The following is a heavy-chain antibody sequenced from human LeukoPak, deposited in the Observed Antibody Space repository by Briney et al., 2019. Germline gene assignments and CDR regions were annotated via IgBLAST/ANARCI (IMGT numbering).Heavy chain of an antibody. D-gene: IGHD3-22*01. V-gene: IGHV1-2*02. Sequence: ASVKVSCKASGYTFTGYYMHWVRQAPGQGIEWMGWINPNSGATRYAQKFQGRVTMTRDTSISTAYMELSSLESDDTAVYYCASGSSYDSSGRGFDYWGQGTLVTVSS. J-gene: IGHJ4*02. CDR3: ASGSSYDSSGRGFDY. CDR2: INPNSGAT. CDR1: GYTFTGYY.